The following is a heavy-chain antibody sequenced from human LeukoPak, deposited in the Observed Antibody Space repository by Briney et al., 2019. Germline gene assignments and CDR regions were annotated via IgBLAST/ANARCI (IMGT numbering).Heavy chain of an antibody. CDR3: ARDDPVGDYYDSSGYYPGAFDI. CDR2: IIPIFGTA. J-gene: IGHJ3*02. V-gene: IGHV1-69*05. CDR1: GYTFTSYY. D-gene: IGHD3-22*01. Sequence: ASVKVSCKASGYTFTSYYMHWVRQAPGQGLEWMGRIIPIFGTANYAQKFQGRVTITTDESTSTAYMELSSLRSEDTAVYYCARDDPVGDYYDSSGYYPGAFDIWGQGTTVTVSS.